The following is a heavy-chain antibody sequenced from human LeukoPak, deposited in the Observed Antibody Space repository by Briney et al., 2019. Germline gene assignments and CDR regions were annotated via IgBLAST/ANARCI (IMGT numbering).Heavy chain of an antibody. J-gene: IGHJ4*02. V-gene: IGHV3-23*01. CDR2: ISGSGGST. CDR3: ALPTVTTQLWDY. CDR1: GFTFSSYA. Sequence: PGGSLRLSCAASGFTFSSYAMSWVRQAPGKGLEWVSAISGSGGSTYYADSVRGRFTISRDNSKNTLYLQMNSLRAEDTAVYYCALPTVTTQLWDYWGQGTLVTVSS. D-gene: IGHD4-17*01.